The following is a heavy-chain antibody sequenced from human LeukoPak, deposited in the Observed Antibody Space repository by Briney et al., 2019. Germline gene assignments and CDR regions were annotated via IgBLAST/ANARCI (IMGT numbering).Heavy chain of an antibody. Sequence: PSETLSLTCTVSGGSISSYYWSWIRQPPGKGLEWIGYFYNSGSTYYNPSLKSRVTISVDTSKNQFSLKLSSVTAADTAVYYCARDEPPQNPVTMVRGVITTAPSYGMDVWGQGTTVTVSS. D-gene: IGHD3-10*01. J-gene: IGHJ6*02. V-gene: IGHV4-4*08. CDR1: GGSISSYY. CDR2: FYNSGST. CDR3: ARDEPPQNPVTMVRGVITTAPSYGMDV.